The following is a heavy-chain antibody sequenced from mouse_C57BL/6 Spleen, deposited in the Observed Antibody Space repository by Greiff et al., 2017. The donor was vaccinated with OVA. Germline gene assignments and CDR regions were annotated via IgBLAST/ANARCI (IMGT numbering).Heavy chain of an antibody. J-gene: IGHJ2*01. CDR2: IDPETGGT. Sequence: QVQLQQSGAELVRPGASVTLSCKASGYTFTDYEMHWVKQTPVHGLEWIGAIDPETGGTAYNQKFKGKAILTADKSSSTAYMELRSLTSEDSAVYYSTREDMVYSNYGLDYWGQGTTLTVSA. V-gene: IGHV1-15*01. CDR3: TREDMVYSNYGLDY. D-gene: IGHD2-5*01. CDR1: GYTFTDYE.